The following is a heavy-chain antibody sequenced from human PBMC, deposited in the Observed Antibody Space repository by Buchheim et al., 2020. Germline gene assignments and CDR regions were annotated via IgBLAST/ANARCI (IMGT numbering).Heavy chain of an antibody. CDR3: ARLIIAARSRSLDY. CDR1: GGSFSGYY. D-gene: IGHD6-6*01. CDR2: INHSGST. Sequence: QVQLQQWGAGLLKPSETLSLTCAVYGGSFSGYYWSWIRQPPGKGLEWIGEINHSGSTNYNPSLKSRVTISVDTSKNQFSLTLSSVTSADTAVYYCARLIIAARSRSLDYWGQGTL. V-gene: IGHV4-34*01. J-gene: IGHJ4*02.